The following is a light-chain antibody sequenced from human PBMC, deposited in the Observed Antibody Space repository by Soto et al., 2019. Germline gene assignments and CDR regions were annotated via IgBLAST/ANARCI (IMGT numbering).Light chain of an antibody. CDR3: QHYVTLPPT. CDR2: DAS. Sequence: DIQMTQSPSSLSASVGDRVTIACQASQDIVKYLNWYQQKPGKAPELLIYDASNLEPGVPSRFSGNGSGTHFTLTISSLHPEDIATYYCQHYVTLPPTFGQGTKLEIK. CDR1: QDIVKY. V-gene: IGKV1-33*01. J-gene: IGKJ2*01.